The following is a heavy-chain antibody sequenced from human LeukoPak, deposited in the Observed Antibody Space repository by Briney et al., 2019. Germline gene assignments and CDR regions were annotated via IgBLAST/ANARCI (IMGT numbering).Heavy chain of an antibody. CDR3: AKDRDLAS. J-gene: IGHJ5*02. V-gene: IGHV3-30*02. Sequence: PGGSLRLSCVVSGFTFTTYGMHWVRQAPGKGLEWVAFIRSDGNNEYYADSVKGRFTISRDNSKNTLFLQMNSLRPEDTAVYYCAKDRDLASWGQGTLVTVSS. CDR2: IRSDGNNE. CDR1: GFTFTTYG.